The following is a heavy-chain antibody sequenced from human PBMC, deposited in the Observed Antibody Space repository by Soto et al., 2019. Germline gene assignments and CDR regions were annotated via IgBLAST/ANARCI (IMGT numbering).Heavy chain of an antibody. V-gene: IGHV1-8*01. D-gene: IGHD6-13*01. J-gene: IGHJ6*03. CDR1: GYTFTSYD. CDR3: ARGRVVAAALYYYYYYMDV. Sequence: ASVKVSCKASGYTFTSYDINWVRQATGQGLEWMGWMNPNSGNTGYAQKFQGRVTMTRNTSISTAYMELSSLRSEDTAVYYCARGRVVAAALYYYYYYMDVWGKGTKVTVSS. CDR2: MNPNSGNT.